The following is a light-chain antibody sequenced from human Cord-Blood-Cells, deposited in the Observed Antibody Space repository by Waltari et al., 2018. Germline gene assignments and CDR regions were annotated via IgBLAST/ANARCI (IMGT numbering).Light chain of an antibody. CDR2: GAS. Sequence: EIVMTQSPATLSVSPGGRAPLSCKASQRVSSNLAWYQQKPGQAPRLLIYGASTRATGIPARFSGSGSVTEFTLTISSLQSEDVAVYYCQRYNNWPPVTFGGGTKVEIK. CDR3: QRYNNWPPVT. J-gene: IGKJ4*01. V-gene: IGKV3-15*01. CDR1: QRVSSN.